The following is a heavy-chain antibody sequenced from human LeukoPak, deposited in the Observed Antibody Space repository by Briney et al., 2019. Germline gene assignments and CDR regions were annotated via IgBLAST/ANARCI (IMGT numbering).Heavy chain of an antibody. Sequence: GESLKISCKGSGYRFTIYWIGWVRQMPGKGLEWMGIIYPGDSDTRYSPSFQGQVTISADKSISTAYLQWSSLKASDTAMYYCARRGRAYYYDSSGYELDYWGQGTLVTVSS. J-gene: IGHJ4*02. CDR1: GYRFTIYW. CDR3: ARRGRAYYYDSSGYELDY. CDR2: IYPGDSDT. D-gene: IGHD3-22*01. V-gene: IGHV5-51*01.